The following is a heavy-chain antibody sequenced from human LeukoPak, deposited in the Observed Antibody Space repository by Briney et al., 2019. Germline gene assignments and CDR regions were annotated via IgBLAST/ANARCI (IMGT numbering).Heavy chain of an antibody. D-gene: IGHD3-22*01. J-gene: IGHJ4*02. CDR1: GFTFSSYG. V-gene: IGHV3-30*18. CDR3: AKDIFPTKEYYYDTSGPVDY. Sequence: GGSLRLSCAASGFTFSSYGMHWVRQAPGKGLEWVALISYDGSNKYYADSVKGRFTISRDNSKNTLYLQMNSLRAEDTAVYYCAKDIFPTKEYYYDTSGPVDYWGQGTLVTVSS. CDR2: ISYDGSNK.